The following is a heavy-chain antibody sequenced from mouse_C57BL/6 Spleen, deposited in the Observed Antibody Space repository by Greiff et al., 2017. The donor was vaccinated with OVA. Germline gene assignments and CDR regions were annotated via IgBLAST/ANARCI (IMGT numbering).Heavy chain of an antibody. CDR1: GFTFSDAW. J-gene: IGHJ2*01. CDR3: TRGGDYDEEDFDY. D-gene: IGHD2-4*01. V-gene: IGHV6-6*01. CDR2: IRNKANNHAT. Sequence: EVQLVESGGGLVQPGGSMKLSCAASGFTFSDAWMDWVRQSPEKGLEWVAEIRNKANNHATYYAESVKGRFTISRDDSKSSVYLQMNSLRAEDTGIYYCTRGGDYDEEDFDYWGQGTTLTVSS.